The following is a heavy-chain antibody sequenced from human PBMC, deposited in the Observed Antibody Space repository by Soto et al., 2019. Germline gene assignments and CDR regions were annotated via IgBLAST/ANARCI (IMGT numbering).Heavy chain of an antibody. V-gene: IGHV3-23*01. CDR1: GFPFNSYA. CDR3: AREITGTARPLDP. Sequence: EVQLLESGGGLVQPGGSLRLSCAASGFPFNSYAMNWVRQTPGKGMEWVSSISARGSTSSLADSVKGRFTVSRDNSQNALHLQMTILSAEDTTIYYCAREITGTARPLDPWGQGTLVTVSS. D-gene: IGHD1-20*01. J-gene: IGHJ5*02. CDR2: ISARGSTS.